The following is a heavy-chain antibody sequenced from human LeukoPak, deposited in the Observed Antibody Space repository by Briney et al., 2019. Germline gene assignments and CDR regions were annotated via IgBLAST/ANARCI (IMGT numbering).Heavy chain of an antibody. V-gene: IGHV4-30-4*01. D-gene: IGHD3-22*01. CDR2: IYYSGST. J-gene: IGHJ4*02. Sequence: SETLTLTCTVSGGSISSGDYYWSWIRQPPGKGLEWIGYIYYSGSTYYNPSLKSRVTISVDTSKNQFSLKLSSVTAADTAVYYCARCYYDSSGYFADWRYFDYWGQGTLVTVSS. CDR3: ARCYYDSSGYFADWRYFDY. CDR1: GGSISSGDYY.